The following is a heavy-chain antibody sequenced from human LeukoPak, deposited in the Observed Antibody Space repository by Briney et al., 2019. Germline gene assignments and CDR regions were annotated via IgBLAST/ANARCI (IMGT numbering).Heavy chain of an antibody. CDR2: IYYSGNT. J-gene: IGHJ4*02. Sequence: SETLSLTCTVSGVSISSSDSYWGWIRQPPGKGLEWIGSIYYSGNTYYNASLKSQVSISIDTSKNQFSLRLTSVTAADTAVYYCAGQTGSGLFILPGGQGTLVTVSS. D-gene: IGHD3/OR15-3a*01. CDR3: AGQTGSGLFILP. CDR1: GVSISSSDSY. V-gene: IGHV4-39*01.